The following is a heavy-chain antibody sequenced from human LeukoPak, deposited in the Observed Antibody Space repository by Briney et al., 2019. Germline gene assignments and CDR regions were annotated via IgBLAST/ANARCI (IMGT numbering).Heavy chain of an antibody. Sequence: PGGSLRLSCAGSGFTFSNAWMNWVRQAPGEGLEWVANIKQDGSEKYYVDSVKGRFTISRDNAKNSLYVQMNSLRAEDTAVYYCASGVAAYYFDYWGQGNLVTVSS. CDR3: ASGVAAYYFDY. J-gene: IGHJ4*02. CDR2: IKQDGSEK. CDR1: GFTFSNAW. D-gene: IGHD6-25*01. V-gene: IGHV3-7*01.